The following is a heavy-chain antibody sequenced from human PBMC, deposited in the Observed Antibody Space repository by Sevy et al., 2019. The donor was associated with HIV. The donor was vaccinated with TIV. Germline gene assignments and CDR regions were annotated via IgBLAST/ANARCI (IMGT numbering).Heavy chain of an antibody. CDR2: INHSGST. Sequence: SETLSLTCAVYGGSFSGYYWSWIRQPPGKGLEWIGEINHSGSTNYNPSLKSRVTISVDTSKNQFSLKLSSVTAEDTAVYYCARAGSGLYFDYWGQGTLVTVSS. V-gene: IGHV4-34*01. J-gene: IGHJ4*02. D-gene: IGHD3-10*01. CDR3: ARAGSGLYFDY. CDR1: GGSFSGYY.